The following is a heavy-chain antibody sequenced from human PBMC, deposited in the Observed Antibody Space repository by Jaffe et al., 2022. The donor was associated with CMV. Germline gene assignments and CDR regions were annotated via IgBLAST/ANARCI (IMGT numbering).Heavy chain of an antibody. CDR1: GFTFGDYA. CDR3: TREETTIFGVNGMDV. V-gene: IGHV3-49*05. D-gene: IGHD3-3*01. CDR2: IRSKAYGGTT. Sequence: EVQLVESGGGLVKPGRSLRLSCTASGFTFGDYAMSWFRQAPGKGLEWVGFIRSKAYGGTTEYAASVKGRFTISRDDSKSIAYLQMNSLKTEDTAVYYCTREETTIFGVNGMDVWGQGTTVTVSS. J-gene: IGHJ6*02.